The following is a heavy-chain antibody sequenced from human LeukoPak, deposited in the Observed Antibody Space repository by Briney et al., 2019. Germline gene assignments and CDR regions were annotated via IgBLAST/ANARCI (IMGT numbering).Heavy chain of an antibody. CDR2: INQDGTEK. Sequence: PGGSLRLSCAASGVRFSSYWMNWVRQAPGKGLEWVANINQDGTEKYYADSVKGRFTISRDNSKKSLYLQMNSLRIEDTALYYCAKDWAMIREDYYMDVWGKGTTVTVSS. CDR3: AKDWAMIREDYYMDV. J-gene: IGHJ6*03. CDR1: GVRFSSYW. D-gene: IGHD3-10*01. V-gene: IGHV3-7*03.